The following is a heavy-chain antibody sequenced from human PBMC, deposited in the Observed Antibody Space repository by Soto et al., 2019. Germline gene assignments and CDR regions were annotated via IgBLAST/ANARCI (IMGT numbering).Heavy chain of an antibody. J-gene: IGHJ6*02. CDR3: ARVLEYSSSSGVFSYYYYGMDV. V-gene: IGHV4-59*01. Sequence: PSETLSLTCTVSGGSISSYYWSWIRQPPGKGLEWIGYIYYSGSTNYNPSLKSRVTISVDTSKNQFSLKLSSVTAADTAVYYCARVLEYSSSSGVFSYYYYGMDVWGQGTTVTVSS. D-gene: IGHD6-6*01. CDR2: IYYSGST. CDR1: GGSISSYY.